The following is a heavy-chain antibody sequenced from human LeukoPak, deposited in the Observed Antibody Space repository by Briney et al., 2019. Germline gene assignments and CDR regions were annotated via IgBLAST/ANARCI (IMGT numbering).Heavy chain of an antibody. CDR1: GGSFSGYY. CDR2: INHSGST. V-gene: IGHV4-34*01. CDR3: ARGRRVGITMIVVVSHFDY. J-gene: IGHJ4*02. D-gene: IGHD3-22*01. Sequence: SSETLSLTCAVYGGSFSGYYWSWIRQPPGKGLECIGEINHSGSTNYNPSLKSRVTISVDTSKNQFSLKLSSVAAADTAVYYCARGRRVGITMIVVVSHFDYWGQGTLVTVSS.